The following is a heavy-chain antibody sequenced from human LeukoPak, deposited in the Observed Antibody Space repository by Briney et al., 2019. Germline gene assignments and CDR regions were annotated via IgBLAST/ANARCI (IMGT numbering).Heavy chain of an antibody. D-gene: IGHD3-10*01. CDR1: GFTFSAYY. Sequence: PGGSLRLSCAASGFTFSAYYMSWIRQAPGKGLEWVSYISSSGSTIYYADSVKGRFTISRDNAKNSLYLQMNSLRAEDTAVYYCALDQYYYGSGSPDYWGQGTLVTVAS. CDR2: ISSSGSTI. J-gene: IGHJ4*02. CDR3: ALDQYYYGSGSPDY. V-gene: IGHV3-11*01.